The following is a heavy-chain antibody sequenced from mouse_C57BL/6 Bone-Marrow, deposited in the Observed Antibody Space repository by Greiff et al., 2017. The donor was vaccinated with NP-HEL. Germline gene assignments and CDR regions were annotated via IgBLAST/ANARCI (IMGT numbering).Heavy chain of an antibody. CDR1: GYTFTSYW. Sequence: QVQLQQPGAELVKPGASVKLSCKASGYTFTSYWMHWVKQRPGQGLEWIGMIHPNSGSTNYNEKFKSKATLTVDTSSSTSYMQLSSLTSEYSAIYDCASSGRKKDYDMDYWGKGTSVTVSS. D-gene: IGHD1-1*01. CDR3: ASSGRKKDYDMDY. CDR2: IHPNSGST. V-gene: IGHV1-64*01. J-gene: IGHJ4*01.